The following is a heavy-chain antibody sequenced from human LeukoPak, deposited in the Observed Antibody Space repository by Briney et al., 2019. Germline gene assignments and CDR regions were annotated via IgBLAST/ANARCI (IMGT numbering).Heavy chain of an antibody. D-gene: IGHD4/OR15-4a*01. J-gene: IGHJ6*02. Sequence: GGSLRLSCAASGFTFSGYSMNWVRQAPGKGLEWVSSMSGIGGFVHYADSVKGRFTISRDNAKSSLYLQMISLRAEDTAVYFCTRDDYSDSPTYYNGMDVWGQGTAVTVSS. CDR2: MSGIGGFV. CDR3: TRDDYSDSPTYYNGMDV. CDR1: GFTFSGYS. V-gene: IGHV3-21*01.